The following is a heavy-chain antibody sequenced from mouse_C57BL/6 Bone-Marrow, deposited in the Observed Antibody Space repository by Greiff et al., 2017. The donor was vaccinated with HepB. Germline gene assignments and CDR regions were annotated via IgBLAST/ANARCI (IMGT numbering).Heavy chain of an antibody. J-gene: IGHJ3*01. CDR3: ARRNGYFFAY. V-gene: IGHV5-6*01. CDR1: GFTFSSYG. CDR2: ISSGGSYT. D-gene: IGHD2-3*01. Sequence: DVQLVESGGDLVKPGGSLKLSCAASGFTFSSYGMSWVRQTPDKRLEWVATISSGGSYTYYPDSVKGRFTISRDNAKNTLYLQMSSLKSEDTAMYYCARRNGYFFAYWGQGTLVTVSA.